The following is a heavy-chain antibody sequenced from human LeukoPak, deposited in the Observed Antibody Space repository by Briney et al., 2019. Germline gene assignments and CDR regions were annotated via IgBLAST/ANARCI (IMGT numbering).Heavy chain of an antibody. V-gene: IGHV3-48*03. CDR1: GFTFSSYE. Sequence: GGSLRLSCAASGFTFSSYEMNWVRQAPGKGLGWVSYISSSGSTIYYADSVKGRFTISRDNAKNSLYLQMNSLRAEDTAVYYCANNPWGSSSSNNYWGQGTLVTVSS. CDR2: ISSSGSTI. D-gene: IGHD6-6*01. J-gene: IGHJ4*02. CDR3: ANNPWGSSSSNNY.